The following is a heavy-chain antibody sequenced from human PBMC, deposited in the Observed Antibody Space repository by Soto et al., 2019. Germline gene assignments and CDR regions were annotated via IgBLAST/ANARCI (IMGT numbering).Heavy chain of an antibody. V-gene: IGHV3-13*01. CDR3: ARDLSQGTYYDYVWGPTFDY. J-gene: IGHJ4*02. CDR2: IGTAGDT. D-gene: IGHD3-16*01. Sequence: GGSLRLSCAASGFTFSSYDMHWVRQATGKGLEWVSAIGTAGDTYYPGSVKGRFTISRENAKNSLYLQMNSLRAEDTAVYYCARDLSQGTYYDYVWGPTFDYWGQGTLVTVSS. CDR1: GFTFSSYD.